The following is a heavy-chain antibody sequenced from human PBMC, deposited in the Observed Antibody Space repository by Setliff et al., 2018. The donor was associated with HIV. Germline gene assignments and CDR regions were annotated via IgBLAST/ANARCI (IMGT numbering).Heavy chain of an antibody. D-gene: IGHD6-13*01. V-gene: IGHV1-18*01. J-gene: IGHJ2*01. CDR1: GYIFSSYG. CDR3: ARDREAGDWYFDL. Sequence: RASVKVSCKASGYIFSSYGISWVRQAPGQGLEWMGWISAYNGNINYAQKFQGRVTMTTDTSTSTAHMELRSLRSDDTAVYYCARDREAGDWYFDLWGRGTLVTVSS. CDR2: ISAYNGNI.